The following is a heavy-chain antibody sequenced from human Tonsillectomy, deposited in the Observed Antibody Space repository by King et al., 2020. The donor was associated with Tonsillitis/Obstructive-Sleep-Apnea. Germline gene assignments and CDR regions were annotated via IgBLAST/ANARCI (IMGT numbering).Heavy chain of an antibody. CDR2: IYYSGST. J-gene: IGHJ6*03. Sequence: VQLQESGPGLVKPSETLSLTCTVSGGSISSYYWSWIRQPPGKGLEWIGYIYYSGSTNYNPSLKSRVTISVDTSKNQFSLKLSSVTAADTAVYYCAREVASSRWSEDYYYMDVWGKGTTVTVSS. CDR3: AREVASSRWSEDYYYMDV. V-gene: IGHV4-59*01. D-gene: IGHD6-13*01. CDR1: GGSISSYY.